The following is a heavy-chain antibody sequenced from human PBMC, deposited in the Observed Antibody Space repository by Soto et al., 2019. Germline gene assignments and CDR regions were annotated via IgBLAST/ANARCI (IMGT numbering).Heavy chain of an antibody. CDR2: INPNSGGT. J-gene: IGHJ6*02. V-gene: IGHV1-2*04. CDR1: GYTFTGYY. D-gene: IGHD6-6*01. Sequence: ASVKVSCKASGYTFTGYYMHWVRQAPGQGLEWMGWINPNSGGTNYAQKFQGWVTMTRDTSISTAYMELSRLRSDDTAVYYCARDNGVAARPWMPGSMDVWGQGTTVTVSS. CDR3: ARDNGVAARPWMPGSMDV.